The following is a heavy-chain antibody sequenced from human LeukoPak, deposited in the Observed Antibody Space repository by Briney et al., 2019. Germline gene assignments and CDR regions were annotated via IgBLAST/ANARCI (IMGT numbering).Heavy chain of an antibody. V-gene: IGHV3-74*01. CDR3: AIWDIVVVPAAKNAFDI. CDR2: INTGGSST. Sequence: GGSLRLSCAASGFTFSSYWMHWVRQAPGKGLVWVSRINTGGSSTSYADSVKGRFTLSRDNAKSTLYLQMNSLRAEDTAVYYCAIWDIVVVPAAKNAFDIWGQGTMVTVSS. CDR1: GFTFSSYW. D-gene: IGHD2-2*01. J-gene: IGHJ3*02.